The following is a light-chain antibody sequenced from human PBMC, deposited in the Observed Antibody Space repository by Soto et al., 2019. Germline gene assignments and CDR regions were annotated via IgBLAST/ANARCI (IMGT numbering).Light chain of an antibody. V-gene: IGLV2-23*01. Sequence: QSALTQPASVSGSPGQSITISCTGTSLVSWYQQHPGNAPKLMIYEGSKRPSGVSNRFSGSKSGNTASLTISGLQAEDEADYYCCSYAGPRVVFGGGTKLTVL. CDR2: EGS. CDR1: SL. CDR3: CSYAGPRVV. J-gene: IGLJ2*01.